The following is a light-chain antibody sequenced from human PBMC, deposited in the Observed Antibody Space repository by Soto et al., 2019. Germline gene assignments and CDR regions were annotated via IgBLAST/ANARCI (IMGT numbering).Light chain of an antibody. CDR2: GAS. CDR1: QSVSSN. V-gene: IGKV3-15*01. J-gene: IGKJ1*01. Sequence: EIVMTQSPATLSVSPGERATLSCRASQSVSSNLAWYQQKPGQAPRLLIYGASSRATGIPGRFSGSGSGTEFTLTISSLQSEDFVVYYCQQYNEWPPWTFGQGTKVEIK. CDR3: QQYNEWPPWT.